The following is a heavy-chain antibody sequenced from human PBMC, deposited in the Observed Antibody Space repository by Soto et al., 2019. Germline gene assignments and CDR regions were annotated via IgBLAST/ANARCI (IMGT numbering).Heavy chain of an antibody. CDR3: AKVINGGSFDY. CDR2: ISWNSGSI. CDR1: GFTFDDYA. V-gene: IGHV3-9*01. J-gene: IGHJ4*02. Sequence: EVQLVESGGGLVQPGRSLRLSCAASGFTFDDYAMHWVRQAPGKGLEWVSGISWNSGSIGYAESVKGRFTISRDNAKNSLYLQMNSLRAEDTALYYCAKVINGGSFDYWGQGTLVTVSS. D-gene: IGHD2-15*01.